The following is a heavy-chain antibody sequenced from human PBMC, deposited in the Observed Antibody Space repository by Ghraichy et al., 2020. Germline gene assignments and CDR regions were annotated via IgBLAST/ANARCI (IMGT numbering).Heavy chain of an antibody. CDR3: ARDDYSNLRSFDY. J-gene: IGHJ4*02. V-gene: IGHV3-66*02. Sequence: GGSLRLSCAASGFTVSSNYMSWVRQAPGKGLEWVSVIYSGGSTYYADSVKGRFTISRDNSKNTLYLQMSSLRAEDTAVYYCARDDYSNLRSFDYWGQGTLVTVSS. D-gene: IGHD4-11*01. CDR1: GFTVSSNY. CDR2: IYSGGST.